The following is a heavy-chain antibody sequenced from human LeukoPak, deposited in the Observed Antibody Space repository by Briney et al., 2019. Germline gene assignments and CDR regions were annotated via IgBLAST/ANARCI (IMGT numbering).Heavy chain of an antibody. V-gene: IGHV3-9*01. Sequence: GRSLRLSCAASGFTFDDYAMHWVRQAPGKGLEWVSGISWNSGSIGYADSVKGRFTISRDNVKNSLYLQMNSLRAEDTALYYCAKDMHSSGYYPHFDYWGQGILVTVSS. D-gene: IGHD3-22*01. CDR2: ISWNSGSI. CDR1: GFTFDDYA. CDR3: AKDMHSSGYYPHFDY. J-gene: IGHJ4*02.